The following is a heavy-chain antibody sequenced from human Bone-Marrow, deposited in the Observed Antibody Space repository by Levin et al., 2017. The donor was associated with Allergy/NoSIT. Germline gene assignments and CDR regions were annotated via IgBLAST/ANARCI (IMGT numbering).Heavy chain of an antibody. CDR2: IYTAGAT. CDR3: ARDWPFCSGPYDAFDL. CDR1: GFSMSTNY. D-gene: IGHD3-10*02. J-gene: IGHJ3*01. Sequence: GGSLRLSCTASGFSMSTNYMSWVRQAPGKGLEWVSLIYTAGATYYADSVKGRFTISRDTSNNTLFLQMNRLSAEDTAVYYCARDWPFCSGPYDAFDLWGPGTMVTVSS. V-gene: IGHV3-53*01.